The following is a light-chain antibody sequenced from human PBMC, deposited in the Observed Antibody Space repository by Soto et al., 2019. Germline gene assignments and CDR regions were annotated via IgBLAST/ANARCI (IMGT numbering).Light chain of an antibody. CDR1: QSVSSN. Sequence: EIVMTQSPATLSVSPGARATLSCRASQSVSSNLAWSPQKPGQAPRLLIYGASTRATGIQARFSVIGSGTDFTLPIRSLEPEDFAVDDCQQRASWVTFCQGTRLEIK. V-gene: IGKV3-15*01. CDR2: GAS. CDR3: QQRASWVT. J-gene: IGKJ5*01.